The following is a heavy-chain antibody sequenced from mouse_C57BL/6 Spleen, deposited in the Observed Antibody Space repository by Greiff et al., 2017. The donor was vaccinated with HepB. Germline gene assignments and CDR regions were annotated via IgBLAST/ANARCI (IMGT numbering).Heavy chain of an antibody. CDR2: INPNNGGT. D-gene: IGHD2-4*01. J-gene: IGHJ2*01. CDR3: ARRPPLYYDYDLYYFDY. CDR1: GYTFTDYN. Sequence: VQLQQSGPELVKPGASVKIPCKASGYTFTDYNMDWVKQSHGKSLEWIGDINPNNGGTIYNQKFKGKATLTVDKSSSTAYMELRSLTSEDTAVYYCARRPPLYYDYDLYYFDYWGQGTTLTVSS. V-gene: IGHV1-18*01.